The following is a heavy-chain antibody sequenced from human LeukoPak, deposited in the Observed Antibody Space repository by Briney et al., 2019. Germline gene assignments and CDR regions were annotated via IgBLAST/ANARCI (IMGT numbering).Heavy chain of an antibody. CDR3: ARSRSSGYDYRFDY. J-gene: IGHJ4*02. D-gene: IGHD3-22*01. CDR2: IYYTGST. V-gene: IGHV4-59*08. CDR1: GGSISSYY. Sequence: SETLSLTCTVSGGSISSYYCSWIRQPPGKGLEWIGYIYYTGSTNYNPPLKSRVTISVDTSKNQFSLKLTSVTAADTAVYYCARSRSSGYDYRFDYWGQGTLVTVSS.